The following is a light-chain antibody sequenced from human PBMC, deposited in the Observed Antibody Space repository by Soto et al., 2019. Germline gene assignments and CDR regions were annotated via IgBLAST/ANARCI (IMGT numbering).Light chain of an antibody. J-gene: IGKJ3*01. CDR2: TAS. V-gene: IGKV1-12*01. Sequence: DIQMTQAPSSVAASVGYIFTITFRASQGVSTWLAWYQQKPGKAPNLLIYTASSLPSGVPSRFSGSGSGTEFTLTINSLQREDFATYYCQESISNLGTFGPGTKVDIK. CDR3: QESISNLGT. CDR1: QGVSTW.